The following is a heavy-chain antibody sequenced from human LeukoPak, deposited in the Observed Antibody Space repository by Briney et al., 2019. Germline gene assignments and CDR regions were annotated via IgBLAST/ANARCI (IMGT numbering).Heavy chain of an antibody. Sequence: SVKVSCKASGGTFINYAINWVRQAPGQGLEWMGGIIPIFGTANYAQKFQGRVTITADESTSTAYMELSSLRSDDTAVYYCASNGGYCSSTSCQSPYEYWGQGTLVTVSS. D-gene: IGHD2-2*01. V-gene: IGHV1-69*01. CDR2: IIPIFGTA. CDR1: GGTFINYA. CDR3: ASNGGYCSSTSCQSPYEY. J-gene: IGHJ4*02.